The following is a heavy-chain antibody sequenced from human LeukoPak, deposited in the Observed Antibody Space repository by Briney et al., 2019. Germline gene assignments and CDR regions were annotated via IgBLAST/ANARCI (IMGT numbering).Heavy chain of an antibody. D-gene: IGHD3-3*01. J-gene: IGHJ4*02. CDR3: ARGPLYYDFWSGYYSYYFDY. Sequence: PSETLSLTCTISGGSVSDYYWSWIRQSPGKGLEWIGYIYHTGSTSYSPSLKSRVTISADTSQNQFSLKLSSVTAADTAVYYCARGPLYYDFWSGYYSYYFDYWGQGTLVTVSS. CDR1: GGSVSDYY. V-gene: IGHV4-59*08. CDR2: IYHTGST.